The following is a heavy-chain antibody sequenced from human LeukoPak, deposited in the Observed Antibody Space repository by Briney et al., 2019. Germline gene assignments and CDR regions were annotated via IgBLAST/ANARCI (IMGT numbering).Heavy chain of an antibody. CDR3: ARAFRLVADY. J-gene: IGHJ4*02. V-gene: IGHV1-46*01. Sequence: GESLKISCKASGYTFPSYWIGWVRQAPGQGLEWMGIINPSGGSTSYAQKFQGRVTMTRDTSTSTVYMELSSLRSEDTAVYYCARAFRLVADYWGQGTLVTVSS. D-gene: IGHD6-19*01. CDR1: GYTFPSYW. CDR2: INPSGGST.